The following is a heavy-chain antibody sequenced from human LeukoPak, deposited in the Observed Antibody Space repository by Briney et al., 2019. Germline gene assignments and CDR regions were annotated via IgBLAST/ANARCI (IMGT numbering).Heavy chain of an antibody. CDR1: GFSFGSYW. D-gene: IGHD5-24*01. Sequence: GGSLRLSCVASGFSFGSYWMAWVRQAPGKGLEWVANMKHDGIERYHVDSVKGRFTISRDNTKNSLYLHMSSLRVEDTAVYYCAREGREGYNYPALDFWGQGILVTVSS. V-gene: IGHV3-7*05. CDR3: AREGREGYNYPALDF. J-gene: IGHJ4*02. CDR2: MKHDGIER.